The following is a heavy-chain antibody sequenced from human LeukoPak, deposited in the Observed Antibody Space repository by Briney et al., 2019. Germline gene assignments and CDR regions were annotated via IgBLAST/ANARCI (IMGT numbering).Heavy chain of an antibody. D-gene: IGHD3-10*01. CDR1: GFTFGSYS. CDR2: ISSSSSYI. V-gene: IGHV3-21*01. Sequence: GGSLRLSCAASGFTFGSYSMNWVRQAPGKGLEWVSSISSSSSYIYYADSVKGRFTISRDNAKNSLYLQMNSLRAEDTAVYYCAREDSYYYGSGSYYYYYGMDVWGQGTTVTVSS. CDR3: AREDSYYYGSGSYYYYYGMDV. J-gene: IGHJ6*02.